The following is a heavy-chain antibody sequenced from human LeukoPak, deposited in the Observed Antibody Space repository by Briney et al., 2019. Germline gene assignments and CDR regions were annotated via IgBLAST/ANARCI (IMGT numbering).Heavy chain of an antibody. D-gene: IGHD3-22*01. J-gene: IGHJ4*02. CDR2: ISGSGGST. V-gene: IGHV3-23*01. CDR3: AKDLDGYYDSSGYSYYFDY. Sequence: PGASLRLSCAASGFTFSSYAMSWVRQAPGKGLEWVSAISGSGGSTYYADSVKGRFTISRDNSKNTLYLQMNSLRAEDTAVYYCAKDLDGYYDSSGYSYYFDYWAREPWSPSPQ. CDR1: GFTFSSYA.